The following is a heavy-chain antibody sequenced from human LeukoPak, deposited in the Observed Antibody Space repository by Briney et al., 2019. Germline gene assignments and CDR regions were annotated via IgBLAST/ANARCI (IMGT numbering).Heavy chain of an antibody. D-gene: IGHD3-9*01. J-gene: IGHJ4*02. V-gene: IGHV4-59*12. CDR1: GGSINNYY. CDR3: ARGSVTGYYTFDY. Sequence: PSETLSLTCTVSGGSINNYYWSWIRQPPGKGLEWIGYIYYSGSTNYNPPLKSRVTISVDTSKNQFSLKLSSVTAAGTAVYYCARGSVTGYYTFDYWGQGTLVTVSS. CDR2: IYYSGST.